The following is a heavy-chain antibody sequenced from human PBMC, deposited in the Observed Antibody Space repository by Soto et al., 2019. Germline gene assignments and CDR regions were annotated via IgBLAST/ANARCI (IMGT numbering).Heavy chain of an antibody. Sequence: QAQLVQSGAEVKKPGSSVKVSCKAFGGPFSSHTFSWVRQAPGQGLEWMGRIIPALGTTTYAQKFQGRVTITADESVTTVYMELNSLRTEDTAVYSCARPDFGDYWYFDLWGRGTLVTVSS. CDR1: GGPFSSHT. J-gene: IGHJ2*01. CDR3: ARPDFGDYWYFDL. V-gene: IGHV1-69*08. CDR2: IIPALGTT. D-gene: IGHD4-17*01.